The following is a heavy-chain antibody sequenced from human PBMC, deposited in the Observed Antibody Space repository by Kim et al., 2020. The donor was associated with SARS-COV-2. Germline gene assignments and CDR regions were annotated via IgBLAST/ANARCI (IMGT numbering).Heavy chain of an antibody. CDR3: ARDAAS. Sequence: DGATTYYADSVRSRFNVARDNAKNTVYLQMNSLRIEDTAVYYCARDAASWGQGTLVSVSS. J-gene: IGHJ5*02. V-gene: IGHV3-74*01. D-gene: IGHD2-15*01. CDR2: DGATT.